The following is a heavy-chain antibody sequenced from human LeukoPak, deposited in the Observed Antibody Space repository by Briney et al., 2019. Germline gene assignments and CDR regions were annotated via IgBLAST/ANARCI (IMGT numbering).Heavy chain of an antibody. CDR2: ISGGGDRT. CDR3: AKDWHISSWYGRFDP. CDR1: GVTPSTYV. Sequence: GGALRLSCAPAGVTPSTYVTSWVRQAPRKGLGWGSGISGGGDRTSYVQSVKGRSTISRDNFKNMLYLQMNSLRAEDTAVYYCAKDWHISSWYGRFDPWGQGTLVTVSS. V-gene: IGHV3-23*01. D-gene: IGHD6-13*01. J-gene: IGHJ5*02.